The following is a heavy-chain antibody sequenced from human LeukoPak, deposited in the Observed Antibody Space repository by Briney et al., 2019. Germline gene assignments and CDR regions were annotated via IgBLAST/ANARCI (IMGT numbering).Heavy chain of an antibody. CDR1: GRSFSGYY. Sequence: PSETLSLTCAVYGRSFSGYYGGRVRQPPGKGLGWVGEINHSGSTNYNPSRKSRVTISEDTSKNQFSLKLSSVNAADTAVYYCAREVFGWYSFDYWGEGTLVTVSS. V-gene: IGHV4-34*01. D-gene: IGHD6-19*01. CDR3: AREVFGWYSFDY. J-gene: IGHJ4*02. CDR2: INHSGST.